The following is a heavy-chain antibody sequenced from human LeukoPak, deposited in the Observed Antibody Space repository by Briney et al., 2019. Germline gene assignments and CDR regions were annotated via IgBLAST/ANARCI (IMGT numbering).Heavy chain of an antibody. CDR2: INPNSGGT. D-gene: IGHD2-21*02. V-gene: IGHV1-2*02. J-gene: IGHJ4*02. Sequence: GRSLRLSCAASGSTFSSYAMHWVRQAPGQGLEWMGWINPNSGGTNYAQKFQGRVTMTRDTSISTAYTELSRLRSDDTAVYYCARAAYCGGDCYESNPDYWGQGTLVTVSS. CDR3: ARAAYCGGDCYESNPDY. CDR1: GSTFSSYA.